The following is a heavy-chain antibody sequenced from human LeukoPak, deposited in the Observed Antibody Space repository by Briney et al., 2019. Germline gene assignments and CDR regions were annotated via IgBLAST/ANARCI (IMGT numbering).Heavy chain of an antibody. CDR1: GFTLSNHG. V-gene: IGHV3-23*01. CDR3: AKDDAWLRFGE. Sequence: PGGSLRLSCAASGFTLSNHGMNWVRQAPGKGLEWVSGISPSGDITYYADSVKGRFTISRDNSKNTPYLEVISLTAEDTAVYYCAKDDAWLRFGEWSQGTLVTVSS. CDR2: ISPSGDIT. J-gene: IGHJ4*02. D-gene: IGHD3-10*01.